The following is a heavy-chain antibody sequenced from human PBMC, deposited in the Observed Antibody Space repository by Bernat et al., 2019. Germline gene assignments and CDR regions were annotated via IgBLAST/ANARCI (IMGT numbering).Heavy chain of an antibody. J-gene: IGHJ6*02. CDR3: ARDRRVYGMDV. CDR1: GFNINSYW. Sequence: EVQVVESGGGLVKPGGSLRLSCAASGFNINSYWTTWVRQAPGKGLEWVANIKPEGSEMFNVTSVKGRFTISRDKSRNSVYLQMDNPRAEDTAVYYCARDRRVYGMDVWGQGTTVTVSS. V-gene: IGHV3-7*03. CDR2: IKPEGSEM.